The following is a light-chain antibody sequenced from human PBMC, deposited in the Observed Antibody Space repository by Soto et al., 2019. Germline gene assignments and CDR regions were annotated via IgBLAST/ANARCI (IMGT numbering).Light chain of an antibody. CDR1: QSVSSSY. V-gene: IGKV3-20*01. Sequence: EIVLTQSPGTLSLSPGERATLSCRASQSVSSSYLAWYQQKPGQAPRLLLYGASSRATGIPDRFSGSGSGTDFTLTISRLEPEDLAVYYCQQYDDSPITFGHGTRLEIK. J-gene: IGKJ5*01. CDR2: GAS. CDR3: QQYDDSPIT.